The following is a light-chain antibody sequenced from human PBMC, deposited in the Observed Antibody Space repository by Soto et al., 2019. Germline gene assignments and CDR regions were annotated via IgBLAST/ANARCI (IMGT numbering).Light chain of an antibody. CDR1: GSDVRTYNL. CDR3: CSSSGVTTWI. CDR2: EAS. V-gene: IGLV2-23*01. Sequence: QSALTQPASVSGSPGQSITISCTVTGSDVRTYNLVSWYQQHPGKVPKLIIYEASKRPSGVSNRFSGSQPGNTASLTVSGLQAEDEADYYCCSSSGVTTWIFGGGTKLTVL. J-gene: IGLJ3*02.